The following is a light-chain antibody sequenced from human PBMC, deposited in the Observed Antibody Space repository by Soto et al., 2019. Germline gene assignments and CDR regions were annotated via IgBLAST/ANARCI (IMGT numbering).Light chain of an antibody. CDR3: QQSYSGPPT. CDR2: AAS. Sequence: DIQLTQSPSSLSASLGDRVTITCRASQTPITYLNWYQQKPGKAPKLLIYAASNLQSGVPSRFSGSGSGTDFTLTISSLQPEDFATYYCQQSYSGPPTFGQGTKVEIK. J-gene: IGKJ1*01. CDR1: QTPITY. V-gene: IGKV1-39*01.